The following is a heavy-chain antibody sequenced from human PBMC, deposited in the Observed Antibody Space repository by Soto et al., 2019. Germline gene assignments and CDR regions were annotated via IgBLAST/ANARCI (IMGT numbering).Heavy chain of an antibody. V-gene: IGHV3-23*01. Sequence: LRLSCAASGFTFSSYAMSWVRQAPGKGLEWVSAIGGSGGSTYYADSVKGRFTISRDNSKNTLYLQMNSLRAEDTAVYYCAKLYSSGWYLRGYFDYWGQGTLVTVSS. CDR2: IGGSGGST. CDR3: AKLYSSGWYLRGYFDY. D-gene: IGHD6-19*01. CDR1: GFTFSSYA. J-gene: IGHJ4*02.